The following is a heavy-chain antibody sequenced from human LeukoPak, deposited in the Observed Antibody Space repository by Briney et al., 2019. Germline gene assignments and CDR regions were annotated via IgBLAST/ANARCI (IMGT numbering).Heavy chain of an antibody. Sequence: SETLSLTCTVSGGSINNYYWSWIRQPAGKGLEWIGRIYTRGSTNYNPSLKSRVTMSVDTSKNQFSLKLSSVTAADTAVYYCARLIAAAGSYYMDVWGKGTTVTVSS. D-gene: IGHD6-13*01. V-gene: IGHV4-4*07. CDR3: ARLIAAAGSYYMDV. CDR2: IYTRGST. CDR1: GGSINNYY. J-gene: IGHJ6*03.